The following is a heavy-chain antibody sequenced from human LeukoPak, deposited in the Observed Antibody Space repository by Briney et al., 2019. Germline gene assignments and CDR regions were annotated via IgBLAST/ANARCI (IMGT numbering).Heavy chain of an antibody. CDR2: ISGSGDST. V-gene: IGHV3-23*01. CDR1: GFTLGSYG. J-gene: IGHJ4*02. Sequence: GGSLRLSCTASGFTLGSYGMSWVRQAPGKGLEWVSLISGSGDSTYYADSVKGRFTISRDNSKNTLYLQMNSLRADDTAVYYCARVRVRGVFDYWGQGTLVTVSS. CDR3: ARVRVRGVFDY. D-gene: IGHD3-10*01.